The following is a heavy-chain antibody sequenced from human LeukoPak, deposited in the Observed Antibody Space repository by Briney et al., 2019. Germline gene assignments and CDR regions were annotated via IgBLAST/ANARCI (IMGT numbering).Heavy chain of an antibody. D-gene: IGHD5-18*01. CDR3: ASGIQPRLSWFFDL. Sequence: GGSLRLSCAASGFRFSGYYMTWIRQAPGKGPEWVAYISSPGTTLYYVDSLKGRYTISRDNAKNSMYLQMNSLRAEDTAVYYCASGIQPRLSWFFDLWGRGTQVIVSS. V-gene: IGHV3-11*01. CDR1: GFRFSGYY. CDR2: ISSPGTTL. J-gene: IGHJ2*01.